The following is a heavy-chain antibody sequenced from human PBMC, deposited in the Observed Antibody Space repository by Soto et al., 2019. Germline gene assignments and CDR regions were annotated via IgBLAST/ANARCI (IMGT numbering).Heavy chain of an antibody. CDR3: ARAQDIVVVVAAAPSF. CDR2: ISYDGSNK. D-gene: IGHD2-15*01. Sequence: QPGGSLRLSCAASGFTFSSYAMHWVRQAPGKGLEWVAVISYDGSNKYYADSVKGRFTISRDNSKNTLYLQMNSLRAEDTAVYYCARAQDIVVVVAAAPSFWGQGTLVTVSS. V-gene: IGHV3-30-3*01. J-gene: IGHJ4*02. CDR1: GFTFSSYA.